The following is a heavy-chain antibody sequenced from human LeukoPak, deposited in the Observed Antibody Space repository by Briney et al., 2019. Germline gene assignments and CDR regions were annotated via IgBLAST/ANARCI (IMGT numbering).Heavy chain of an antibody. CDR2: IWDDGSNK. Sequence: PGVSLRLSCAASGYTFSSYGMHWVRQAPGKGLEWVAVIWDDGSNKYYADSVKGRFTISRDNSKNTLYLQMNSLRAEDTAVYYCAKEVASMVLGSWGQGTLVTVSS. J-gene: IGHJ5*02. V-gene: IGHV3-33*06. CDR1: GYTFSSYG. CDR3: AKEVASMVLGS. D-gene: IGHD3-10*01.